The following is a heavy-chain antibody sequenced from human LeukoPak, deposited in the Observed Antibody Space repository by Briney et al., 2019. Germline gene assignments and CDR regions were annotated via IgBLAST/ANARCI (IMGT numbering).Heavy chain of an antibody. CDR1: GFTFSSYG. J-gene: IGHJ6*03. CDR2: ISYDGSNK. V-gene: IGHV3-30*03. CDR3: ARGARPTRYYYMDV. Sequence: PGGSLRLSCAASGFTFSSYGMHWVRQAPGKGLEWVAVISYDGSNKYYADSVKGRFTISRDNSKNTLYLQMNSLRAEDTAVYYCARGARPTRYYYMDVWGKGTTVTVSS.